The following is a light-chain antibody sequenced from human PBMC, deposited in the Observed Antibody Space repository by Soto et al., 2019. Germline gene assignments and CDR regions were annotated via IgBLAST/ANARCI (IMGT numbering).Light chain of an antibody. V-gene: IGLV2-14*01. CDR2: EVT. CDR1: SSDVGGYDY. J-gene: IGLJ1*01. Sequence: QSALTQPASVSGSPGQSITISCTGTSSDVGGYDYVSWYQQYPGKAPKFMIYEVTNRPSGVSHRFSGSKSGNTASLTISGLQAGDEADYYCTSYTTTSTYVFGTGTKV. CDR3: TSYTTTSTYV.